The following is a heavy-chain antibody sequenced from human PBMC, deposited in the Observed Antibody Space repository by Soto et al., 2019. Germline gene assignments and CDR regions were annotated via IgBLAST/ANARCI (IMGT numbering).Heavy chain of an antibody. Sequence: PGGSLRLSCAVSGFTFGSYWMNWVRLIPGKGLEWVAYIKPDGSATYYVDSVKGRFTISRDNAKNSLYLQMNSLRVEDTSVYYCARAGYCGPGCYYYFDYWGQGTLVTVYS. CDR3: ARAGYCGPGCYYYFDY. CDR1: GFTFGSYW. J-gene: IGHJ4*02. CDR2: IKPDGSAT. D-gene: IGHD2-21*02. V-gene: IGHV3-7*01.